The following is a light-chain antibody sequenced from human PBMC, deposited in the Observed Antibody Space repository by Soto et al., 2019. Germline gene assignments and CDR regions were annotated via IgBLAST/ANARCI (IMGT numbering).Light chain of an antibody. Sequence: IVMTQSPATLSVSPGERATLSCRASQSVSSNLAWYQQKTGQAPRLLIYGESNRATGIPDRLSGSGSGADLTLTISRLEPEDFALYYCQKHINWPLTCGGGTKVDIK. CDR1: QSVSSN. CDR2: GES. CDR3: QKHINWPLT. V-gene: IGKV3D-15*01. J-gene: IGKJ4*01.